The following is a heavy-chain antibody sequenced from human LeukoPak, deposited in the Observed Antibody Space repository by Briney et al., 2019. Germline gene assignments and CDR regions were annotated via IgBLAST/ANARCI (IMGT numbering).Heavy chain of an antibody. Sequence: GGSLRLSCAASGFTFSSHAVYWVRQAPGKGLEFVSVISSNGGNTYYPNSVKGRFTISRDNAKNSLYLQMNSLRAEDTALYYCARDTVGATDYWGQGTLVTVPS. D-gene: IGHD1-26*01. CDR2: ISSNGGNT. CDR1: GFTFSSHA. V-gene: IGHV3-64*01. CDR3: ARDTVGATDY. J-gene: IGHJ4*02.